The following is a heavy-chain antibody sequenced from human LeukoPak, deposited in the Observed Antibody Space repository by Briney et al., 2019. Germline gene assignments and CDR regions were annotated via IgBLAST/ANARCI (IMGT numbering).Heavy chain of an antibody. V-gene: IGHV3-21*01. D-gene: IGHD6-19*01. CDR1: GFTFSSYS. J-gene: IGHJ6*03. Sequence: GGSLRLSCAASGFTFSSYSMNWVRQAPGKGLEWVSSISSSSSYRYYADSVKGRFTISRDNAKNSLFLQMNSLRAEDTAVYYCARHRRTMYSSGGIRNYYYYMDVWGKGTTVTISS. CDR2: ISSSSSYR. CDR3: ARHRRTMYSSGGIRNYYYYMDV.